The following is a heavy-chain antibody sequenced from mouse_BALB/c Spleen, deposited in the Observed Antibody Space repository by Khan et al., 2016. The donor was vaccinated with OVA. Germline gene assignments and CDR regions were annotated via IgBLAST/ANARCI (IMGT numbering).Heavy chain of an antibody. CDR3: AQVGNYYVSFAY. D-gene: IGHD1-1*01. CDR2: IYPFNDDT. Sequence: VQLQQSGPELVKPGASVKMSCKASGYTFTSYVMHWVKQKPGLGLEWIGYIYPFNDDTKYNEKFKGKATLTSDKSSSTAYMEPSSLTSEDSAVYYCAQVGNYYVSFAYGGQGTLVTVAA. J-gene: IGHJ3*01. CDR1: GYTFTSYV. V-gene: IGHV1S136*01.